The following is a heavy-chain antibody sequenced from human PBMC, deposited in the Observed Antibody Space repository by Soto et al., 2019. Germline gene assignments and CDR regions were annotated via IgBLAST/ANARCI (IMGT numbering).Heavy chain of an antibody. J-gene: IGHJ4*02. Sequence: ASVKVSFKASGYTFTSNYMHWVRQAPGQGLEWMGIINPSGGGTSYAQKFQARVTMTTDTSTSTVYMELSSLRSEDTAMYYCARDSTLAYWGQGTLVTVSS. V-gene: IGHV1-46*01. CDR3: ARDSTLAY. CDR2: INPSGGGT. CDR1: GYTFTSNY.